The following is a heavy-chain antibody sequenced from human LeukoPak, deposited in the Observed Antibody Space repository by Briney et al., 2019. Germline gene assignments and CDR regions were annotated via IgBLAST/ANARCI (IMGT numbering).Heavy chain of an antibody. Sequence: PGGSLRLSCAASGFTFSDYYINWIRQAPGKGLEWVSYISTSGSTIYYADSVKGRFTISRDNAKNSLYLQMNSLRADDTAIYYCAKDSSSGWYIGVFDYWGQGTLVTVSS. CDR2: ISTSGSTI. CDR1: GFTFSDYY. J-gene: IGHJ4*02. V-gene: IGHV3-11*01. D-gene: IGHD6-19*01. CDR3: AKDSSSGWYIGVFDY.